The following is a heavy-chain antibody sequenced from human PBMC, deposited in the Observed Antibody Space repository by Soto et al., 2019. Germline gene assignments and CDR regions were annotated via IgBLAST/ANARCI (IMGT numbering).Heavy chain of an antibody. J-gene: IGHJ5*02. Sequence: GESLKISCKGSGYSFTSYWIGWVRQMPGKGLEWMGIIYPGDSDTRYSPSFQGQVTISADKSISTAYLQWSSLKASDTAMYYCARSSYDFWSGYSEYHWFDPWGQGTLVTVSS. CDR3: ARSSYDFWSGYSEYHWFDP. CDR2: IYPGDSDT. D-gene: IGHD3-3*01. CDR1: GYSFTSYW. V-gene: IGHV5-51*01.